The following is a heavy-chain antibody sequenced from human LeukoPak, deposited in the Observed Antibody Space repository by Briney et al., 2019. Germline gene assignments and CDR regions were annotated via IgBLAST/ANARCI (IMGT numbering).Heavy chain of an antibody. D-gene: IGHD6-13*01. Sequence: SETLSLTCTVSGGSISSYYWSWIRQPPGKGLEWIGYIYYSGSTNYNPSLKSRVTISVDTSKNQFSLKLSSVTAADTAVYYCARRYHSSSNDAFDIWGQGTMVTVSS. CDR1: GGSISSYY. CDR3: ARRYHSSSNDAFDI. CDR2: IYYSGST. V-gene: IGHV4-59*08. J-gene: IGHJ3*02.